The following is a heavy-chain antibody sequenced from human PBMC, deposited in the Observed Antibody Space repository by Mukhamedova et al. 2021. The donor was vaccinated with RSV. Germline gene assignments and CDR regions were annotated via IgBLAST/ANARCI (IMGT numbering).Heavy chain of an antibody. CDR2: INADNGNT. J-gene: IGHJ4*02. CDR3: AREGGGIAVAGQLYYFDY. V-gene: IGHV1-3*01. Sequence: GQRLEWMGWINADNGNTKYSQKFQGRVTFTRDTSANTAYMELSSLRSEDTAGYYCAREGGGIAVAGQLYYFDYWGQGNPVTVSS. D-gene: IGHD6-19*01.